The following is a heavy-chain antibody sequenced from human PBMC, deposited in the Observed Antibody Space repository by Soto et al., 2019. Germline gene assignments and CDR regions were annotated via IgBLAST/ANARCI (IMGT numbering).Heavy chain of an antibody. CDR1: GYTFTSYG. CDR2: ISAYNGNT. Sequence: QVQLVQSGAEVKKPGASVKVSCKASGYTFTSYGISWVRQAPGQGLEWMGWISAYNGNTHYAQKLQGRVTMTTDTSTSTAYMELRSLRSDDTAVYYWARDHCSSTSCYASNWFDPWGQGTLVTVSS. J-gene: IGHJ5*02. D-gene: IGHD2-2*01. CDR3: ARDHCSSTSCYASNWFDP. V-gene: IGHV1-18*01.